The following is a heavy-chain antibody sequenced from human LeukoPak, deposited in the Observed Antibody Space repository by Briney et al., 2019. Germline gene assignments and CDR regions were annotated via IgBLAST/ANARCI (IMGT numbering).Heavy chain of an antibody. CDR1: GGSISSDY. D-gene: IGHD3-3*01. J-gene: IGHJ4*02. CDR3: ARESGNHRKLDS. CDR2: IYNTGTS. V-gene: IGHV4-4*07. Sequence: SETLSLTCTVSGGSISSDYWSWIRQPAGKGLEWIGRIYNTGTSNYNSSLTSRVTMSVDTSTNQFSLRLSSVTAADTAVYYCARESGNHRKLDSWGQGTLVTVSS.